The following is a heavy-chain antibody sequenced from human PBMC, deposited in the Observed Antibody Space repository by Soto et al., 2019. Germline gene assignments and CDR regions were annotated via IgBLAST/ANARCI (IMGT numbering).Heavy chain of an antibody. Sequence: SETLSLTCTVSGGSISSGDYYWSWIRQPPGKGLEWIGYIYYSGSTYYNPSLKSRVTISVDTSKNQFSLKLSSVTAADTAVYYCARGGIVGVVGDYGMDVWGQGTTVTVSS. CDR3: ARGGIVGVVGDYGMDV. D-gene: IGHD2-15*01. CDR1: GGSISSGDYY. J-gene: IGHJ6*02. CDR2: IYYSGST. V-gene: IGHV4-30-4*01.